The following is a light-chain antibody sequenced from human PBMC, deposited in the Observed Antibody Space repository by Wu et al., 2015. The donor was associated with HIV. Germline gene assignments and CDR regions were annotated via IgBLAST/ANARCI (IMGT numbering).Light chain of an antibody. J-gene: IGKJ2*01. CDR1: QTINNNF. V-gene: IGKV3-20*01. CDR3: QQYGTSPRYT. CDR2: GAS. Sequence: EIVLTQSPGTLSLSPGERVTLSCWASQTINNNFLAWYQQKPGQAPRLLTYGASSKETGIPDRFSGTGSGTNFTLTISSLEPEDFAVYYCQQYGTSPRYTFGKGTKLEIK.